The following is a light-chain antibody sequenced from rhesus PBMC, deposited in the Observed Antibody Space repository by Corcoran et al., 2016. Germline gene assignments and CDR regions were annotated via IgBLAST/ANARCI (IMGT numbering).Light chain of an antibody. CDR2: EVS. Sequence: DIVMTQSPLSLPVTLGEPASISCRSSQSLLDSEDGNTYLDWYLQKPGQSPQLLIYEVSNRASGVPARFGGRGSDTDFTLNISRVEAEDVGDYYCMQALAFPIFPFGPGTKLDIQ. J-gene: IGKJ3*01. CDR1: QSLLDSEDGNTY. V-gene: IGKV2-104*01. CDR3: MQALAFPIFP.